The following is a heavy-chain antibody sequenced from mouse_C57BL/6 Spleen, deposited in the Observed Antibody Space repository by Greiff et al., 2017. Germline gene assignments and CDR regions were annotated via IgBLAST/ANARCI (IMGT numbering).Heavy chain of an antibody. CDR1: GYTFTSYW. CDR2: IDPSDSYT. D-gene: IGHD1-1*01. V-gene: IGHV1-69*01. J-gene: IGHJ2*01. Sequence: QVQLQQPGAELVMPGASVKLSYKASGYTFTSYWMHWVKQRPGQGLEWIGEIDPSDSYTNYNQKFKGKSTLTVDKSSSTAYMQLSSLTSEDSAVYYCARLGPITTVVATPFDYWGQGTTLTVSS. CDR3: ARLGPITTVVATPFDY.